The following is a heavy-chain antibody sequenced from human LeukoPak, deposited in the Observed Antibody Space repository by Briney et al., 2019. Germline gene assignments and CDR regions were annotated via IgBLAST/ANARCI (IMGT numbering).Heavy chain of an antibody. V-gene: IGHV1-2*06. CDR3: ARGGEQLWLLHFDY. CDR2: INPNSGGT. D-gene: IGHD5-18*01. J-gene: IGHJ4*02. CDR1: GYTFTCYY. Sequence: GASVKVSCKASGYTFTCYYMHWVRQAPGQGLEWMGRINPNSGGTNYAQKFQGRVTMTRDTSISTAYMELSRLRSDDTAVYYCARGGEQLWLLHFDYWGQGTLVTVSS.